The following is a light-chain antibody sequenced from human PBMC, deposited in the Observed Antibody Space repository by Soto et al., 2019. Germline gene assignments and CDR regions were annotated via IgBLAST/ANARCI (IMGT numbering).Light chain of an antibody. CDR3: QQANNFPLT. CDR1: QGISSW. J-gene: IGKJ4*01. CDR2: AAS. Sequence: DIQMTQSPSFVSASVADRVTSTSRASQGISSWLAWYQQKPGKAPKLLISAASSLQSGVPSRFIGSGSGTDFTLTISSLQPEDFATYFCQQANNFPLTFGGGTKVEIK. V-gene: IGKV1-12*01.